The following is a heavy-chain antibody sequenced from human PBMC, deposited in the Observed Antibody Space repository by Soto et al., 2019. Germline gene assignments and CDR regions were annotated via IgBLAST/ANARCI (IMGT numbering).Heavy chain of an antibody. CDR3: ARESRSSAAAGDGVLDY. CDR2: ISYDGSNK. V-gene: IGHV3-30-3*01. J-gene: IGHJ4*02. CDR1: GFTFSSYA. Sequence: GGSLRLSCAASGFTFSSYAMHWVRQAPGKGLEWVAVISYDGSNKYYADSVKGRFTISRDNSKNTLYLQMNSLRAEDTAVYYCARESRSSAAAGDGVLDYWGQGTLVTVSS. D-gene: IGHD6-13*01.